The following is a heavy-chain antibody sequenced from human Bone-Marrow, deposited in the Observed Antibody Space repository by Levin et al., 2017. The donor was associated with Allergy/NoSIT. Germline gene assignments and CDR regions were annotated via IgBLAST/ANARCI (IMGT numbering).Heavy chain of an antibody. V-gene: IGHV3-21*01. Sequence: GGSLRLSCAASGFTFSSYSMNWVRQAPGKGLEWVSSISSSSSYIYYADSVKGRFTISRDNAKNSLYLQMNSLRAEDTAVYYCASLEIVVPAYMIYYYGMDVWGQGTTVTVSS. CDR2: ISSSSSYI. J-gene: IGHJ6*02. CDR3: ASLEIVVPAYMIYYYGMDV. CDR1: GFTFSSYS. D-gene: IGHD2-2*01.